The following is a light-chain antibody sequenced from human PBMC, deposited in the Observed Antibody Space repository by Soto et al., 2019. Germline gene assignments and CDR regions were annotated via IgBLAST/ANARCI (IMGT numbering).Light chain of an antibody. Sequence: VLTQSPSVSVAPEKTATITCGGNNIGNKRVHWYRQKPGQAPVLLISYDSDRPSGIPERVSGSNSGNTATLTISRVEAGDEADYYCQVWDIMTDNYVFGSGTKVTVL. CDR2: YDS. J-gene: IGLJ1*01. CDR1: NIGNKR. V-gene: IGLV3-21*04. CDR3: QVWDIMTDNYV.